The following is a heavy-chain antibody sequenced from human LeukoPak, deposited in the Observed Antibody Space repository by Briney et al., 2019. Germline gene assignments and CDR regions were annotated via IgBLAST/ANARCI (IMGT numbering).Heavy chain of an antibody. CDR2: INQDGSEK. V-gene: IGHV3-7*01. CDR3: ANPTAGYSSGPGDY. CDR1: GFTFDDYW. J-gene: IGHJ4*02. Sequence: PGGSLRLSCGASGFTFDDYWMSWVRQAPGQGLEWVANINQDGSEKYYLDSAKGRFTISRDNARNSLYLQMNSLRAEDTAVYYCANPTAGYSSGPGDYWGQGTLVTVSS. D-gene: IGHD6-19*01.